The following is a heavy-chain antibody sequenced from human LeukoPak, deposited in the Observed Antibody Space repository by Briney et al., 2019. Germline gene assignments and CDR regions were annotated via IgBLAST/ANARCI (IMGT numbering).Heavy chain of an antibody. CDR3: ARDGYRKCYDY. J-gene: IGHJ4*02. D-gene: IGHD5-12*01. CDR1: SSYW. V-gene: IGHV3-7*01. CDR2: INQDGSEK. Sequence: GGSLRLSCVAFSSYWMSWVRQAPGKGLEWVANINQDGSEKYYVDSVKGRFNISRDNAKSSLYLQMNSLRAEDTAVYYCARDGYRKCYDYWGQGTLVTVSS.